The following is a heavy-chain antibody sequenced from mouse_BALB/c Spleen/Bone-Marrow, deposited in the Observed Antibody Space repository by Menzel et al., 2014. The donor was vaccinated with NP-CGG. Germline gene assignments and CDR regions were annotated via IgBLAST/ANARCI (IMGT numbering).Heavy chain of an antibody. CDR3: TKGNYFFDY. Sequence: LQQSGSELVRPGASVKLSCKASGYTFINYWIRWVKQRPGQGLEWIGNLYPGSGTTNYDEKFKTKATLTVDTFSSTAYMQLSSLTSEDSAVYYCTKGNYFFDYWGQGTTLTVSS. CDR1: GYTFINYW. V-gene: IGHV1S22*01. J-gene: IGHJ2*01. D-gene: IGHD2-1*01. CDR2: LYPGSGTT.